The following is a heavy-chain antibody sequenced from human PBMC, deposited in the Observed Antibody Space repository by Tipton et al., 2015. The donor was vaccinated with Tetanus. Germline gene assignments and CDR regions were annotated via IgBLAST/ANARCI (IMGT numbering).Heavy chain of an antibody. CDR2: IYYSGST. D-gene: IGHD3-3*01. J-gene: IGHJ6*02. Sequence: TLSLTCTVSGGSISSSSYYWGWIRQPPGKGLEWIGSIYYSGSTYYNPSLKSRVTISVDTSKNQFSLKLSSVTAADTAVYYCARGYDFWSGSTTHYHYYYGMDVWGQGTTVTVSS. V-gene: IGHV4-39*01. CDR1: GGSISSSSYY. CDR3: ARGYDFWSGSTTHYHYYYGMDV.